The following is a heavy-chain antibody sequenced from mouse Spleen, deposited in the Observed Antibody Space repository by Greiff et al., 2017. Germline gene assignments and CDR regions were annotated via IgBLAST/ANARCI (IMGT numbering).Heavy chain of an antibody. Sequence: VKLMESGPGLVAPSQSLSITCTVSGFSLTNYAVHWVRPSPGKGLEWLGVIWSDGSTDYNAAFISRLSISKDNSKSQVFFKMNSLQADDTAIYYCARRSWEEGYFDVWGAGTTVTVSS. CDR1: GFSLTNYA. CDR2: IWSDGST. J-gene: IGHJ1*01. D-gene: IGHD4-1*01. CDR3: ARRSWEEGYFDV. V-gene: IGHV2-4-1*01.